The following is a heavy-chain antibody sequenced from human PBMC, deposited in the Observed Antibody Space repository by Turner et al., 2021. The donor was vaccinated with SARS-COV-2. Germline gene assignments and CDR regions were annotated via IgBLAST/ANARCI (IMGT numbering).Heavy chain of an antibody. V-gene: IGHV3-21*06. CDR3: GRLMATTDTNYFYYGMDF. CDR1: GFTFSPYS. D-gene: IGHD5-12*01. CDR2: ISGSSRYI. J-gene: IGHJ6*02. Sequence: EVQLVESGGGLVEPGGSLRLSCAASGFTFSPYSMNWVRKAPGKGLEWVSSISGSSRYIFYADSVKGRFTISRDNARNSLYLQMGSLRAEDSAIYYCGRLMATTDTNYFYYGMDFWGQGTTVTVSS.